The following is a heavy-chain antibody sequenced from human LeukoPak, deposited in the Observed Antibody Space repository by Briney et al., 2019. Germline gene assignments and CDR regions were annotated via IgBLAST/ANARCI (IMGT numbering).Heavy chain of an antibody. Sequence: SGGSLRLSCTASGFTFSSYWMSWVRQAPGKGLEWVASIKQDGSDKFYVASVKGRFTISRDNAKNSLYLQMNSLRAEDTAVYYCARRSGGTGTTLGYWGQGTVVTVSS. J-gene: IGHJ4*02. CDR2: IKQDGSDK. CDR1: GFTFSSYW. V-gene: IGHV3-7*01. CDR3: ARRSGGTGTTLGY. D-gene: IGHD1-1*01.